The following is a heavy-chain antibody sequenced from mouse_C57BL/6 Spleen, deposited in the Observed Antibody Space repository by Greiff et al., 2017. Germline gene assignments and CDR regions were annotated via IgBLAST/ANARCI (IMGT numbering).Heavy chain of an antibody. CDR3: ASYYDYDVPAWFAY. V-gene: IGHV2-2*01. Sequence: VQLQQSGPGLVQPSQSLSITCTVSGFSFTSYGVHWVRQSPGKGLEWLGVIWSGGSTDYNAAFISRLSISKDNSKSQVFFKMNSLQADDTAIYYCASYYDYDVPAWFAYWGQGTLVTVSA. CDR2: IWSGGST. D-gene: IGHD2-4*01. J-gene: IGHJ3*01. CDR1: GFSFTSYG.